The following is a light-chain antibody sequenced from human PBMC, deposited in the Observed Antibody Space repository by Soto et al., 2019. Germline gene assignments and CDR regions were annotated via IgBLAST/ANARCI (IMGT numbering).Light chain of an antibody. CDR1: SSDVGGYNL. CDR2: DVN. V-gene: IGLV2-14*01. CDR3: SSYKSSSTLPYV. Sequence: QSALTQPASVSGSPGQSITISCTGTSSDVGGYNLVSWYQQYPDKAPKLMIFDVNTRPSGVSNCFSGSKSGNTASLTISGLQAADEADYYCSSYKSSSTLPYVFGTGTKLTVL. J-gene: IGLJ1*01.